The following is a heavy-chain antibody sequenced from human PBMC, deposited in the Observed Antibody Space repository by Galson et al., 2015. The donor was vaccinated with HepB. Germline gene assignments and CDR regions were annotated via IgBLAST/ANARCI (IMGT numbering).Heavy chain of an antibody. Sequence: PALVKPTQTLTLTCTFSGLSLSTSGVSVGWIRKPPGKALEWLALIYWDDDKRYSPSLQRRLSITKGTSKSQVVLTMTNMDPVDTATYYCAHSHIGVDGIYKEEKSFDSWGQGTLVIVSS. J-gene: IGHJ4*02. D-gene: IGHD2-2*01. CDR3: AHSHIGVDGIYKEEKSFDS. CDR2: IYWDDDK. CDR1: GLSLSTSGVS. V-gene: IGHV2-5*02.